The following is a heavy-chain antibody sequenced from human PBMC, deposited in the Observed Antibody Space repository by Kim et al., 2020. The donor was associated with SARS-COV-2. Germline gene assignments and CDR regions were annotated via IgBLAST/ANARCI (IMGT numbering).Heavy chain of an antibody. CDR1: GFTFGDHA. J-gene: IGHJ2*01. D-gene: IGHD2-15*01. V-gene: IGHV3-49*04. CDR2: ISRKVHGETS. CDR3: TRENGLYSSDL. Sequence: GGSLRLSCSGSGFTFGDHAMDWVRQAPGKGLEWVAFISRKVHGETSEYAVSGKGSFTISRDDSTLYVQLHMSSPANEDTADYSCTRENGLYSSDLW.